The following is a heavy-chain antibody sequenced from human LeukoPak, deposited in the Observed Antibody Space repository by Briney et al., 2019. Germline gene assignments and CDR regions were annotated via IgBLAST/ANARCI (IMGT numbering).Heavy chain of an antibody. V-gene: IGHV3-23*01. D-gene: IGHD3-22*01. CDR1: GFTFSSYA. CDR2: ISGSGGST. J-gene: IGHJ3*02. Sequence: GGSLRLSCAATGFTFSSYAMSWVRQAPGKGLEWVSAISGSGGSTYYADSVKGRFTISRDNSKNTLYLQMSNLRAEDTAVYYCARAITMIVEGAFDIWGQGTMVTVSS. CDR3: ARAITMIVEGAFDI.